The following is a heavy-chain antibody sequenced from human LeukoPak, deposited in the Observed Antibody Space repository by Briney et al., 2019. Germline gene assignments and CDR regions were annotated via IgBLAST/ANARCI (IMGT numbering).Heavy chain of an antibody. CDR2: ISGSGGST. Sequence: GGSLRLSCAASGFAVSNNYMSWVRQAPGKGLEWVSAISGSGGSTYYADSVKGRFTISRDNSKNTLYLQMNSLRAEDTAVYYCAKDRTYYYDSSGYLLDYWGQGTLVTVSS. J-gene: IGHJ4*02. D-gene: IGHD3-22*01. CDR3: AKDRTYYYDSSGYLLDY. V-gene: IGHV3-23*01. CDR1: GFAVSNNY.